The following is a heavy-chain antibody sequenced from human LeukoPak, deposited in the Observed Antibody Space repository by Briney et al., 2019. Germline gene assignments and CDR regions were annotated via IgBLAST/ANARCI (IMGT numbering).Heavy chain of an antibody. V-gene: IGHV4-39*07. CDR1: GGSISSTSYY. CDR3: ARTRGAGYSYGFNYYYYMDV. D-gene: IGHD5-18*01. J-gene: IGHJ6*03. Sequence: SETLSLTCTVSGGSISSTSYYWGWIRQPPGKGLEWIGSIYYSGSTYCNPSLKSRVTISVDTSKNQFSLRLSSVTAADTAVYYCARTRGAGYSYGFNYYYYMDVWGKGTTVTVSS. CDR2: IYYSGST.